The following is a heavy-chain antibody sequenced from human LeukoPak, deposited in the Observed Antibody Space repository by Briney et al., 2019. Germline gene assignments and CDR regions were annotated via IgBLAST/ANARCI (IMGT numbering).Heavy chain of an antibody. V-gene: IGHV3-7*03. Sequence: GGSLRLSCVASGYTFSNSWMYWVRQAPGKGLEGVANIKKDGSGESYGDSVKGRFTISRDNAESSLYLQMNNLRAEDTAVYFCAAGDTLEFWGQGTLVTVYS. J-gene: IGHJ4*02. CDR2: IKKDGSGE. CDR1: GYTFSNSW. CDR3: AAGDTLEF. D-gene: IGHD2-21*01.